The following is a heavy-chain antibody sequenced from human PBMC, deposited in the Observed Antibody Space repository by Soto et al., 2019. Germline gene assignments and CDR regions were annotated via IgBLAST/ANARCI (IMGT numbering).Heavy chain of an antibody. CDR1: GFTFSSYG. J-gene: IGHJ6*02. Sequence: QVQLVESGGGVVQPGRSLRLSCAASGFTFSSYGMHWVRQASGKGLEWVAAISYDGSNKYYADSVKGRFTISRDNYKNTLYLQVNSLRAEVTAVYYCEIDLAWRFGEGGMDVWGQGTTVTVSS. D-gene: IGHD3-10*01. V-gene: IGHV3-30*03. CDR3: EIDLAWRFGEGGMDV. CDR2: ISYDGSNK.